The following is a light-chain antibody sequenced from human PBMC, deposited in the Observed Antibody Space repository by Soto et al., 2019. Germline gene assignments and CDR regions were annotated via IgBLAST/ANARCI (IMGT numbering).Light chain of an antibody. Sequence: QSVLTQPPSASGTPGQRVTISCSGSSSNIGSNYVYWYQQLPGTAPKLLIYRNNHRPSGVPDRFSGSKSGTSASLAISGLRSEDEADYYCAAWDDSLSANYVFGTGTKVTVL. V-gene: IGLV1-47*01. CDR1: SSNIGSNY. CDR2: RNN. CDR3: AAWDDSLSANYV. J-gene: IGLJ1*01.